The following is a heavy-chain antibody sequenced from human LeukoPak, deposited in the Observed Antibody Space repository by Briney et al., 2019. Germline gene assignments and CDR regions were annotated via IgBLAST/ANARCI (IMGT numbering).Heavy chain of an antibody. V-gene: IGHV3-53*01. J-gene: IGHJ3*02. CDR3: ARGGSYLSAFYI. CDR1: GFTVSSNY. D-gene: IGHD1-26*01. CDR2: IYSGGST. Sequence: GGSLRLSCAVSGFTVSSNYMNWVRQAPGKGLEWVSIIYSGGSTFYADSVKGRFTISRDNSKNTLYLQMNSLRAEDTAVYYCARGGSYLSAFYIWGQGTMVTVSS.